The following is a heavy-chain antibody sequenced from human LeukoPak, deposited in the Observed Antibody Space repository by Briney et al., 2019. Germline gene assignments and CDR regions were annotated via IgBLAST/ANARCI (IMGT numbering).Heavy chain of an antibody. CDR2: ISGDGGNT. CDR3: AKDRVNWYFDL. CDR1: GFSFSNYA. Sequence: GGSLRLSCAAAGFSFSNYAMVWVRQAPGKGLEWVSTISGDGGNTFYADSVKGRFTISRDNSKNTLYLQVNSLRAEDTAIYYCAKDRVNWYFDLWGRGTLVTVSS. D-gene: IGHD3-10*01. J-gene: IGHJ2*01. V-gene: IGHV3-23*01.